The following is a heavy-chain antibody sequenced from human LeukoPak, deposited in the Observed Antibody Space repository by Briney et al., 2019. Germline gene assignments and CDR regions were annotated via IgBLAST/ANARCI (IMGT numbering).Heavy chain of an antibody. CDR2: IIPIFGTA. D-gene: IGHD5-24*01. CDR1: GGTFSSYA. J-gene: IGHJ4*02. Sequence: GASVKVSCKASGGTFSSYAISWVRQAPGQGLEWMGGIIPIFGTANYAQKFQGRVTITADESTSTAYMELSSLRSDDTAVYYCARVCDGYNSIDYWGQGTLVTVSS. CDR3: ARVCDGYNSIDY. V-gene: IGHV1-69*01.